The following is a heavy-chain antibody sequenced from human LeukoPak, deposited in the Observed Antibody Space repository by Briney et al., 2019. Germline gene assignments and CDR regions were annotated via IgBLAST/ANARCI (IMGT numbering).Heavy chain of an antibody. CDR2: ISRGSSTI. V-gene: IGHV3-48*02. Sequence: PGGSLRLSCAASGFTFSSYAMSWVRQAPGKGLEWVSYISRGSSTIYYADSVKGRFTISRDNAQNSLYLQMNSLRDEDTAVYYCARYGNGFDYWGQGTLVTVSS. CDR1: GFTFSSYA. CDR3: ARYGNGFDY. D-gene: IGHD1-1*01. J-gene: IGHJ4*02.